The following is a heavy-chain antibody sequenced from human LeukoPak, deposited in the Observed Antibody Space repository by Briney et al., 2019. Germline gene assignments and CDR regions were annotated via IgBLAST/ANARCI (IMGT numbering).Heavy chain of an antibody. D-gene: IGHD1-7*01. J-gene: IGHJ4*02. V-gene: IGHV1-18*01. CDR3: ATTRSNWNYLY. CDR1: GYTFTSYG. CDR2: ICAYNGNT. Sequence: ASVKVSCKASGYTFTSYGISWVRQAPGQGLEWMGWICAYNGNTNYAQKLQGRVTMTTDTSTSTAYMELRSLRSDDTAVYYCATTRSNWNYLYWGQGTLVTVSS.